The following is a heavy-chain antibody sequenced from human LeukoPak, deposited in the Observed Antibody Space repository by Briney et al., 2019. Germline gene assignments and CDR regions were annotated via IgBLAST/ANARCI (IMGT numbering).Heavy chain of an antibody. CDR2: IYHSGST. CDR1: GGSISSGGYS. V-gene: IGHV4-30-2*01. CDR3: ASANDYGDY. J-gene: IGHJ4*02. Sequence: SETLSLTCAVSGGSISSGGYSWSWIRQPPGKGLEWIGYIYHSGSTYYNPSLKSRVTISVDRSKNQFSLKLSSVTAAATAVYYCASANDYGDYWGQGTLVTVSS.